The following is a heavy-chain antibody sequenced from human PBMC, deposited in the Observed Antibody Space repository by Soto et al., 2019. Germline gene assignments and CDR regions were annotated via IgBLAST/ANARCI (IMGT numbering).Heavy chain of an antibody. CDR1: GGSISSSNW. J-gene: IGHJ4*02. Sequence: SETLSLTCAVSGGSISSSNWWSWVRQPPGKGLEWIGEIYHSGSTNYNPSLKSRVTISVDKSKNQFSLKLSSVTAADTAVYYCARQHSKNSSSWLFDYWGQGTLVTVSS. V-gene: IGHV4-4*02. D-gene: IGHD6-13*01. CDR3: ARQHSKNSSSWLFDY. CDR2: IYHSGST.